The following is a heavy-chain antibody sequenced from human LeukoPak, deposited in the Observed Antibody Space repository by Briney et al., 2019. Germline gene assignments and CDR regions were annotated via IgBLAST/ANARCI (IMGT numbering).Heavy chain of an antibody. J-gene: IGHJ4*02. V-gene: IGHV3-23*01. D-gene: IGHD3-10*01. CDR1: GFTFSDYA. CDR2: ISGSGGST. Sequence: PGGSLRLSCVVPGFTFSDYAMSWVRQAPGKGLDRVSVISGSGGSTYYADSVKGRFTISRDNSKNILYLQMNSLRVEDTAVYYCAKGSDLWFGETWGQGTLVTVSS. CDR3: AKGSDLWFGET.